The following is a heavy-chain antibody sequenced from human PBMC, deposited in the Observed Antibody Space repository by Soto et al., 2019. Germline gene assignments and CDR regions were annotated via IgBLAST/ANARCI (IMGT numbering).Heavy chain of an antibody. V-gene: IGHV5-51*01. D-gene: IGHD2-15*01. Sequence: GESLKISCKGSGYSFTSYWIGWVRQMPGKGLEWMGIIYPGDSDTRYSPSFQGQVTISADKSISTAYLQWSSLKASDTAMYYCARITKPSLVQAADGLDVWGQGTTVTVSS. CDR2: IYPGDSDT. J-gene: IGHJ6*02. CDR1: GYSFTSYW. CDR3: ARITKPSLVQAADGLDV.